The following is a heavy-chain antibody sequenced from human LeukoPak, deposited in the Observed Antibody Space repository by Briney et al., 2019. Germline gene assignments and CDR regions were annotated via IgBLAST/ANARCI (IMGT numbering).Heavy chain of an antibody. Sequence: GGSLRLSCAASGFTVSSSYMSWVRQAPGKGLEWVSVIYSGGSTYYADSVKGRFTISRDNSKNTLYLQMNSLRAEDTAVYYCARESSCGGDCYSPQAPDYWGQGTLVTVSS. CDR2: IYSGGST. J-gene: IGHJ4*02. CDR3: ARESSCGGDCYSPQAPDY. D-gene: IGHD2-21*02. V-gene: IGHV3-53*01. CDR1: GFTVSSSY.